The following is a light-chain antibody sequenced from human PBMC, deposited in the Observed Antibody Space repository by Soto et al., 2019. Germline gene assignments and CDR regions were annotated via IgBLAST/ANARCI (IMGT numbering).Light chain of an antibody. Sequence: QSALTQPASVSGSPGQSITISCTGTSSDVGGYNYVSWYQHHPGKAPKLMIHEVSNRPSGVSNRFSGSKSGNTASLTISGLQAEDEADYYCTSHTTGNTLPVLFGRGTKLTVL. J-gene: IGLJ2*01. CDR2: EVS. V-gene: IGLV2-14*01. CDR3: TSHTTGNTLPVL. CDR1: SSDVGGYNY.